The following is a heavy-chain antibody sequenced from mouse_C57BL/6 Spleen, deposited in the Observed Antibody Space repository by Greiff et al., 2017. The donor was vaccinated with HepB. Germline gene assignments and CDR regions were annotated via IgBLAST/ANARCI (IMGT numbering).Heavy chain of an antibody. Sequence: EVQLQQSGTVLARPGASVKMSCKTSGYTFTSYWMHWVKQRPGQGLEWIGAIYPGNSDTSYNQKFKGKAKLTAVTSASTAYIELSSLTNEDSAVYYCTGLSYYYGSSPSFDYWGQGTTLTVSS. CDR1: GYTFTSYW. D-gene: IGHD1-1*01. CDR2: IYPGNSDT. J-gene: IGHJ2*01. CDR3: TGLSYYYGSSPSFDY. V-gene: IGHV1-5*01.